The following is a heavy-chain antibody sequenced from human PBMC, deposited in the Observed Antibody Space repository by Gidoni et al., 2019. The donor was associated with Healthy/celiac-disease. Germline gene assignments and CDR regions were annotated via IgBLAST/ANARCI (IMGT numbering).Heavy chain of an antibody. CDR1: GGPFSASY. V-gene: IGHV4-34*01. J-gene: IGHJ4*01. Sequence: QAQLQQFAAGLLKPAVTLSRTCAVHGGPFSASYWSWRRQPPGKGMECMGEINHSGSTNYNPSSKSRVTISVDKSKNQLSLRLSYVTAEETAVYYCAREGFRELLFGGNGTLVTVSS. CDR3: AREGFRELLF. CDR2: INHSGST. D-gene: IGHD3-10*01.